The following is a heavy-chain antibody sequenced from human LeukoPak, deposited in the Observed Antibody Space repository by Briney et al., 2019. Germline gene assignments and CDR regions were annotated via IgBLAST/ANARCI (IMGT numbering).Heavy chain of an antibody. V-gene: IGHV3-23*01. J-gene: IGHJ3*02. CDR2: ISGSGGST. D-gene: IGHD3-22*01. Sequence: PGGSLRLSCAASGFTFSSYGMSWVRQAPGKGLEWVSAISGSGGSTYYADSVKGRFTISRDNSKNTLYLQMNSLRAEDTAVYYCAKDKIYDSSGYPYGFFDIWGQGTMVTVSS. CDR1: GFTFSSYG. CDR3: AKDKIYDSSGYPYGFFDI.